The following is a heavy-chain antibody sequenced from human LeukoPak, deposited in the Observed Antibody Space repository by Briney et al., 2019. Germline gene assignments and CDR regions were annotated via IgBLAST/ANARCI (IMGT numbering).Heavy chain of an antibody. CDR3: ARGAETYYYDSSGYHNWFDP. J-gene: IGHJ5*02. CDR1: GGTFSSYA. V-gene: IGHV1-69*01. D-gene: IGHD3-22*01. CDR2: IIPIFGTA. Sequence: ASVKVSCKASGGTFSSYAISWVRQAPGQGPEWMGGIIPIFGTANYAQKFQGRVTITADESTSTAYMELSSLRSEDTAVYYCARGAETYYYDSSGYHNWFDPWGQGTLVTVSS.